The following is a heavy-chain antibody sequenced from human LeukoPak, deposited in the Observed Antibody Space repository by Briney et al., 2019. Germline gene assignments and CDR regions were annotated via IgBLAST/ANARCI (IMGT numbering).Heavy chain of an antibody. CDR2: INPNSGGT. D-gene: IGHD3-22*01. Sequence: ASVKVSCKASGYTFTGYYMHWVRQAPGQGLEWMGWINPNSGGTNYAQKFQGRVTMTRDTSISTAYMELSRLRSDDTAVYYCAREEGDYDSSGYRFDYWGQGTLVTVSS. CDR1: GYTFTGYY. CDR3: AREEGDYDSSGYRFDY. V-gene: IGHV1-2*02. J-gene: IGHJ4*02.